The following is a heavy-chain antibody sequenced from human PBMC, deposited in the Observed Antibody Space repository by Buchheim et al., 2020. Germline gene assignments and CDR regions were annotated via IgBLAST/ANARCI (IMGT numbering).Heavy chain of an antibody. Sequence: VQLLESGGGLVQPGGSLRLSCAASGFTFGTYAVTWVRQAPGKGLEWVSTISGSGGSTYYADSVKGRFTISRDNSKNTLYLQMNRRRAEETAVYYCAREIITTAGTDYWGQGTL. CDR1: GFTFGTYA. CDR2: ISGSGGST. J-gene: IGHJ4*02. CDR3: AREIITTAGTDY. D-gene: IGHD6-13*01. V-gene: IGHV3-23*01.